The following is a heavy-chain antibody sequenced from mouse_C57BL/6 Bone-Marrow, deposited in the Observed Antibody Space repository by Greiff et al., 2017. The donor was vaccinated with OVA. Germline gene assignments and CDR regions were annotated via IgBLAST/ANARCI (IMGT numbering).Heavy chain of an antibody. CDR3: AYYSNDGYFDY. D-gene: IGHD2-5*01. Sequence: VQLQQPGAELVMPGASVKLSCKASGYTFTSYWMHWVKQRPGQGLEWIGEIDPSDSYTNYNQKFKGKSTLTVDKSSSTAYMHLSSLTSEDSAVYYCAYYSNDGYFDYWGQGTTLTVSS. J-gene: IGHJ2*01. V-gene: IGHV1-69*01. CDR1: GYTFTSYW. CDR2: IDPSDSYT.